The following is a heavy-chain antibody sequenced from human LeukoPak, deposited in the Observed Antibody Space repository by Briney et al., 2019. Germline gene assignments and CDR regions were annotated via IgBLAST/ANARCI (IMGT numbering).Heavy chain of an antibody. V-gene: IGHV3-21*01. CDR3: ARGYCTNGVCPPSY. D-gene: IGHD2-8*01. CDR1: GFTFSSYS. CDR2: ISSSSSYI. Sequence: GGSLRLSCAASGFTFSSYSMNWVRQAPGKGLEWVSSISSSSSYIYYADSVKGRFTISRDNAKNSLYLQMNSLRAEDTAVYYCARGYCTNGVCPPSYWGQGTLVTVSS. J-gene: IGHJ4*02.